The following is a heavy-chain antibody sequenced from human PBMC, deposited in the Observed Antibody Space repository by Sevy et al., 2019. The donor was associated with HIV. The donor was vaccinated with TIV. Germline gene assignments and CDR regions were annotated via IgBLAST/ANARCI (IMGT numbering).Heavy chain of an antibody. CDR3: AKVRTGILWFGELFHFDY. V-gene: IGHV3-23*01. CDR2: ISGSGGST. CDR1: GFTFSSYA. D-gene: IGHD3-10*01. Sequence: GGSLRLSCAASGFTFSSYAMSWVRQAPGKGLEWVSAISGSGGSTYYADSVKGRFTISRDNSKNTLYLQMNSLRAEDTAVYYCAKVRTGILWFGELFHFDYWGQRTLVTVSS. J-gene: IGHJ4*02.